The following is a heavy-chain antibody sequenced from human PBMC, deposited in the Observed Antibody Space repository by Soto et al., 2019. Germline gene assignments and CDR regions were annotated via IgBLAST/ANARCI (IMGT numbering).Heavy chain of an antibody. CDR1: GYTFTSYG. Sequence: ASVKVSCKASGYTFTSYGIHWVRQAPGQGLEWMGIINPSGGSPRYAQNFQGRVTMTRDTSTSTVYMELSSLRSEDTAVYYCAILPRDTTGYLVRLGPNIFEYWGQGTLVTVSS. V-gene: IGHV1-46*01. J-gene: IGHJ4*02. CDR2: INPSGGSP. D-gene: IGHD3-22*01. CDR3: AILPRDTTGYLVRLGPNIFEY.